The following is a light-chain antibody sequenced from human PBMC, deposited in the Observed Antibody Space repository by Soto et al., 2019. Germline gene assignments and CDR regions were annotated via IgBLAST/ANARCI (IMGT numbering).Light chain of an antibody. V-gene: IGKV1-12*01. Sequence: EIQMTHSPSSVSASVGDRVTITCRASQGISTWLAWYQQKAGKAPNLLIYGASNLRSGVPSRFSGSGSGTNFTLTISSLQPEDFATYYCQQANSFPITFGQGTRLEIK. J-gene: IGKJ5*01. CDR2: GAS. CDR1: QGISTW. CDR3: QQANSFPIT.